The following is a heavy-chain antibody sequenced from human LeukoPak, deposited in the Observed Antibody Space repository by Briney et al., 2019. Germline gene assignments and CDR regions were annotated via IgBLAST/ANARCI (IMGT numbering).Heavy chain of an antibody. CDR3: ARPTTVALDY. D-gene: IGHD4-23*01. CDR2: ITSSSRTI. Sequence: GGSLRLSRAASGFTFSDYDMNWVRQPPGKGLEWVSYITSSSRTISYADSVKGRFTVSRDNAKNSLYLQMDSLRDEDTAVYYCARPTTVALDYWGQGTLVTVSS. J-gene: IGHJ4*02. CDR1: GFTFSDYD. V-gene: IGHV3-48*02.